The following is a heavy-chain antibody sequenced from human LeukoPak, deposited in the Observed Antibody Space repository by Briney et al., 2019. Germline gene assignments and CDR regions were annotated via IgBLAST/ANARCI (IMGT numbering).Heavy chain of an antibody. CDR1: GFTFSSYS. Sequence: GGSLRLSCAASGFTFSSYSMNWVRQAPGKGLEWVSYISSSSSTIYYADSVKGRFTISRDNAKNSLYLQMNSLRAEDTAVYYCARENVTIFGVVTYNWFDPWGQGTLVTVSS. D-gene: IGHD3-3*01. J-gene: IGHJ5*02. CDR2: ISSSSSTI. CDR3: ARENVTIFGVVTYNWFDP. V-gene: IGHV3-48*01.